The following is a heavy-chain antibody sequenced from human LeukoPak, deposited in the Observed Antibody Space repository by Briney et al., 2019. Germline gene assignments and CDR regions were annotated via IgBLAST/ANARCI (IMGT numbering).Heavy chain of an antibody. V-gene: IGHV3-30-3*01. CDR1: GFTFSNYA. Sequence: GGSLRLSCAASGFTFSNYAMHWVRQAPGKGLEWVAVISYEGSNKFYAESVKGRFTISRDNSQNTLYLHMNSLRAEDTAVYYCARRGSGWYGATYYFDYWGQGTLVTVSS. D-gene: IGHD6-19*01. CDR3: ARRGSGWYGATYYFDY. J-gene: IGHJ4*02. CDR2: ISYEGSNK.